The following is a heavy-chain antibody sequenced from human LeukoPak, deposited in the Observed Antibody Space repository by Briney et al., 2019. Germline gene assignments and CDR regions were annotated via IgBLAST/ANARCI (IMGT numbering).Heavy chain of an antibody. V-gene: IGHV1-2*02. CDR1: GYTFTGYY. D-gene: IGHD2-2*01. Sequence: ASVKVSCKASGYTFTGYYMHWVRQAPGQGLEWMGWINPNSGGTNYAPKFQGRVTMTRDTSISTAYMELSRLRSDDTAVYYCARVRDCSSTSCLYYYYYYMDVWGKGTTVTVSS. CDR3: ARVRDCSSTSCLYYYYYYMDV. J-gene: IGHJ6*03. CDR2: INPNSGGT.